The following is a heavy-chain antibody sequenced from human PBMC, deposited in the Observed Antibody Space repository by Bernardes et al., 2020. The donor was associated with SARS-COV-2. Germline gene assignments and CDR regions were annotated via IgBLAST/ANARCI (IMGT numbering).Heavy chain of an antibody. Sequence: SETLSLTCAVSGGSISSGGYSWSWIRQPPGKGLEWIGYIYHSGSTYYNPSLKSRVTISVDRSKNQFSLKLSSVTAADTAVYYCARGGIGDMTASGFDYWGQGTLVTVSS. V-gene: IGHV4-30-2*01. CDR3: ARGGIGDMTASGFDY. D-gene: IGHD2-21*02. J-gene: IGHJ4*02. CDR2: IYHSGST. CDR1: GGSISSGGYS.